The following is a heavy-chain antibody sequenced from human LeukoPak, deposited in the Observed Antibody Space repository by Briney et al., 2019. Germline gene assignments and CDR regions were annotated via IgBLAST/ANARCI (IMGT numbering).Heavy chain of an antibody. V-gene: IGHV1-8*01. CDR1: GSTFTSYD. CDR2: MNPNSGHT. Sequence: ASVKVSCEASGSTFTSYDINWVRQATGQGLEWMGWMNPNSGHTGYAQKFQGRVTMTRNTSVSTAYMELSSLTSEDTPVYYCTRNTARARYFQRWGQGTLVTVSS. J-gene: IGHJ1*01. CDR3: TRNTARARYFQR. D-gene: IGHD5-18*01.